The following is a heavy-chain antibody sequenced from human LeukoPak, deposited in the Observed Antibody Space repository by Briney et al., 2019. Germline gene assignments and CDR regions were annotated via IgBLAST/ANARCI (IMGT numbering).Heavy chain of an antibody. J-gene: IGHJ4*02. CDR3: ARHGSSQYDILTGYYPNHYFDY. V-gene: IGHV4-59*08. D-gene: IGHD3-9*01. Sequence: PSETLSLTCAVYGGSFSGYYWSWIRQPPGKGLEWIGYIYYSGSTNYNPSLKSRVTISVDTSKNQFSLKLSSVTAADTAVYYCARHGSSQYDILTGYYPNHYFDYWGQGTLVTVSS. CDR1: GGSFSGYY. CDR2: IYYSGST.